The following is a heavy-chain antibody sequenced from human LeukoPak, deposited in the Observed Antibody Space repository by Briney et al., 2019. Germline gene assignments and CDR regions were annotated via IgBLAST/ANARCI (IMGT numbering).Heavy chain of an antibody. D-gene: IGHD3-22*01. V-gene: IGHV1-2*06. J-gene: IGHJ4*02. CDR2: INPNSGGT. CDR3: TRSDYDTSGEFDY. CDR1: GYTFTDYY. Sequence: ASVKVSCKASGYTFTDYYMHWVRQAPGQGLEWMGRINPNSGGTNYAQKFQGRVTMTRDTSISTASMELSSLRSDDTAVYYCTRSDYDTSGEFDYWGQGTLVTVS.